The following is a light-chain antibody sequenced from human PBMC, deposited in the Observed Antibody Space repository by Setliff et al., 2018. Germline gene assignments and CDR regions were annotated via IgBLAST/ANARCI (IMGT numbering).Light chain of an antibody. CDR3: NAYTAGTTYG. V-gene: IGLV2-14*03. CDR1: SNDVGSYDL. CDR2: GVS. J-gene: IGLJ1*01. Sequence: QSALTQPASVSGSPGQSITISCSGTSNDVGSYDLVSWYQQHPGKAPKLIIYGVSDRPSGVSSRFSGSKSGNTASLTISGLQTEDEADYYCNAYTAGTTYGVGTGTKGTVL.